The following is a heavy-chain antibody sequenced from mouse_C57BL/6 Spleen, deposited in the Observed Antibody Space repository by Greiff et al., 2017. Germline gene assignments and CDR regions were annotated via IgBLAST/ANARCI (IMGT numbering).Heavy chain of an antibody. D-gene: IGHD4-1*01. CDR2: IDPETGGT. CDR1: GYTFTDYE. CDR3: TRLTFYFDY. V-gene: IGHV1-15*01. J-gene: IGHJ2*01. Sequence: VKLQESGAELVRPGASVTLSCKASGYTFTDYEMHWVKQTPVHGLEWIGAIDPETGGTAYNQKFKGKAILTADKSSSTAYMELRSLTSEDSAVYYCTRLTFYFDYWGQGTTLTVSS.